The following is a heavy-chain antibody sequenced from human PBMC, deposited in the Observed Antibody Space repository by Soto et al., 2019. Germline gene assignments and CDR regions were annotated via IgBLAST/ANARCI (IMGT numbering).Heavy chain of an antibody. CDR3: ARLGRGYCSGGSCYSDGFDI. Sequence: ASVKVSCKASGYTFTSYAMRWVRQAPGQRLEWMGWINAGNGNTKYSQKFQGRVTITRDTSASTAYMELSSLRSEDTAVYYCARLGRGYCSGGSCYSDGFDIWGQGTMVTVSS. J-gene: IGHJ3*02. CDR1: GYTFTSYA. V-gene: IGHV1-3*01. D-gene: IGHD2-15*01. CDR2: INAGNGNT.